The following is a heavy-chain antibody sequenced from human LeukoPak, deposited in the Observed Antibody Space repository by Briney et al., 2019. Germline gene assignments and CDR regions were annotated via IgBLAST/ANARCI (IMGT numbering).Heavy chain of an antibody. V-gene: IGHV3-7*01. CDR3: ARYGYNYGLDY. J-gene: IGHJ4*02. CDR2: IERDGSEK. CDR1: GFTLSRFW. Sequence: GGSLRLSCAASGFTLSRFWMSWVRQAPGKGLEWVANIERDGSEKNYVDSVKGRSTISRDNAKNSLYLQINNLRVEDTAVYHCARYGYNYGLDYWGQGTLVSV. D-gene: IGHD5-24*01.